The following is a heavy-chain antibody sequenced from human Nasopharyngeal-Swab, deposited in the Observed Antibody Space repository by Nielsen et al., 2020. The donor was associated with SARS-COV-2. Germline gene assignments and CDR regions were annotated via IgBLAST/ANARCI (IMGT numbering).Heavy chain of an antibody. CDR3: ARETLSPGYGMDV. V-gene: IGHV3-21*01. J-gene: IGHJ6*02. Sequence: ETLSLTCSVSGGSFNGFYWNWVRQAPGKGLEWVSSITSSSSYINYADSVRGRITISRDNAKNSLYLQMNSLRAEDTAVYYCARETLSPGYGMDVWGQGTTVTVSS. D-gene: IGHD3-16*02. CDR2: ITSSSSYI. CDR1: GGSFNGFY.